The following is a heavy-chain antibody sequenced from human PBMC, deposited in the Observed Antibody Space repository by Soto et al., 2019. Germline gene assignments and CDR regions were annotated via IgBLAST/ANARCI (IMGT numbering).Heavy chain of an antibody. Sequence: SATLSLTCTDSGGSIRSYYWSWIRQPPGKGLEWIGYIYYSGSTNYNPSLKSRVTISVDTSKNQFSLKLSSVTAADTAVYYCARVLFGRGNWFDPWGQGTLVTVS. CDR2: IYYSGST. J-gene: IGHJ5*02. CDR3: ARVLFGRGNWFDP. V-gene: IGHV4-59*01. CDR1: GGSIRSYY. D-gene: IGHD3-3*01.